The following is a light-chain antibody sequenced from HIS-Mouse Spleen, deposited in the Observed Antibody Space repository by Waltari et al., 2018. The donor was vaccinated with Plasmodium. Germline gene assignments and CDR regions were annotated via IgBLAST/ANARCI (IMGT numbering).Light chain of an antibody. CDR2: EDS. V-gene: IGLV3-10*01. J-gene: IGLJ3*02. CDR3: YSTDSSGNHRV. Sequence: SYELTQPPSVSVSPGQTGRITCSGDALPKKYAYWYQQKSGQAPVLVIYEDSKRPSGIPEGFSGSSSGTMATLTISVAQVEDEADYYCYSTDSSGNHRVFGGGTKLTVL. CDR1: ALPKKY.